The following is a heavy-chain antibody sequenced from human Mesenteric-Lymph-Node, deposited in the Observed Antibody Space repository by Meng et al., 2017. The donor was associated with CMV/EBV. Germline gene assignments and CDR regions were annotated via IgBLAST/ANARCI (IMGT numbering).Heavy chain of an antibody. D-gene: IGHD3-10*01. Sequence: ASVKVSCKASGYTFTGYYMHWVRQAPGQGLEWMGWINPNSGGTNYAQEFQGRVTMTRDTSITTAYMELTSLRSDDTAVYYCARSFGQSIRGYYYGMDVWGQGTTVTVSS. V-gene: IGHV1-2*02. CDR2: INPNSGGT. J-gene: IGHJ6*02. CDR1: GYTFTGYY. CDR3: ARSFGQSIRGYYYGMDV.